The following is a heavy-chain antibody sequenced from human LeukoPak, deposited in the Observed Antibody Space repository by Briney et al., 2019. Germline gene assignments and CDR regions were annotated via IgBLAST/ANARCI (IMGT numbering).Heavy chain of an antibody. CDR2: FDPEDGET. CDR3: ATTGPGIVGATIDNWFDP. J-gene: IGHJ5*02. Sequence: ASVKASCKVSGYTLTELSMHWVRQAPGKGLEWMGGFDPEDGETIYAQKFQGRVTMTEDTSTDTAYMELSSLRSEDTAVYYCATTGPGIVGATIDNWFDPWGQGTLVTVSS. D-gene: IGHD1-26*01. V-gene: IGHV1-24*01. CDR1: GYTLTELS.